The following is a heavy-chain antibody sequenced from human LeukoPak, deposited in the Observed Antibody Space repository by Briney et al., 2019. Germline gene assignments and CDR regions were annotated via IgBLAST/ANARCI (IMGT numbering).Heavy chain of an antibody. CDR2: INHSGST. D-gene: IGHD4-23*01. V-gene: IGHV4-34*01. Sequence: PSETLSLTCAVYGGSFSGYYWSWIRQPPGKGLEWIGEINHSGSTNYNPSLKSRVTISVDTSKNQFSLKLSSVTAADTAVYYCARLGTTVVTDDAFDIWGQGTMVTVSS. CDR1: GGSFSGYY. J-gene: IGHJ3*02. CDR3: ARLGTTVVTDDAFDI.